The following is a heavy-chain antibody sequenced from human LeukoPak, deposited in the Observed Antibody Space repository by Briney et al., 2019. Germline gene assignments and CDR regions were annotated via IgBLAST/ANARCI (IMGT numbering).Heavy chain of an antibody. J-gene: IGHJ2*01. V-gene: IGHV6-1*01. D-gene: IGHD3-16*01. Sequence: SQTLSLTCALSGDSVSSNSAAWNWIRQSPSRGLEWLGRTYYRSKWYDDYAASVKSRITINPDTSKNQFSLQLNSVTPEDTAVYYCARGGRGGTVWYFDLWGRGTLVTVSS. CDR2: TYYRSKWYD. CDR3: ARGGRGGTVWYFDL. CDR1: GDSVSSNSAA.